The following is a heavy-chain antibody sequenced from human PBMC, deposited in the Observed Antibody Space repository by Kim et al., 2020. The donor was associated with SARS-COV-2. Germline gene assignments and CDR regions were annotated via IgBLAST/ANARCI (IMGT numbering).Heavy chain of an antibody. Sequence: GGSLRLSCAASGFTFSSYSMNWVRQAPGKGLEWVSYISSSSSTIYYADSVKGRFTISRDNAKNSLYLQMNSLRDEDTAVSYCARDRKSGSSSWSEVWPTPAGGENGWFGPWGQGALVTVYS. CDR1: GFTFSSYS. CDR2: ISSSSSTI. CDR3: ARDRKSGSSSWSEVWPTPAGGENGWFGP. V-gene: IGHV3-48*02. J-gene: IGHJ5*02. D-gene: IGHD6-13*01.